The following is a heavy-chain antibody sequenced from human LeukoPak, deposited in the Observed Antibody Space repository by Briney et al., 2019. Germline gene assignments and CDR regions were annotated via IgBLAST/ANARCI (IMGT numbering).Heavy chain of an antibody. CDR1: GFTFSSYS. D-gene: IGHD2-15*01. CDR3: ARSGLNRFDY. CDR2: ISSSSSTR. J-gene: IGHJ4*02. V-gene: IGHV3-48*01. Sequence: GGSQRLSCAASGFTFSSYSMNWVRQAPGKGLEWVSHISSSSSTRYYADSVKGRFTLSRDNAKNSLYLQMNSLRAEDTAAYYCARSGLNRFDYWGQGTLVTVSS.